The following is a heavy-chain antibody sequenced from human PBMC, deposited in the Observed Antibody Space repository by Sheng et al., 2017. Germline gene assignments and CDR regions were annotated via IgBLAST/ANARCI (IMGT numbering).Heavy chain of an antibody. D-gene: IGHD1-26*01. CDR2: ISSSSSTI. CDR1: GFTFSSYS. CDR3: ATDIVGATTNFDY. V-gene: IGHV3-48*01. Sequence: EVQLVESGGGLVQPGGSLRLSCAASGFTFSSYSMNWVRQAPGKGLEWVSYISSSSSTIYYADSVKGRFTISRDNAKNSLYLQMNSLRAEDTAVYYCATDIVGATTNFDYWGQGTLVTVSS. J-gene: IGHJ4*02.